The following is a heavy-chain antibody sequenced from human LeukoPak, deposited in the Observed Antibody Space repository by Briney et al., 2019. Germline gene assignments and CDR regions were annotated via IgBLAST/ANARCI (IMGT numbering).Heavy chain of an antibody. D-gene: IGHD3-10*01. Sequence: PGGSLRLSCAASGFTFSDYYMTWIRLAPGQGPEWISYISSSGGTIFYADSVKGRFTISRDNAKNSVYLQMNSLRAEDTAVYYCATGPSGYFFNYWGQGTLVAVSS. CDR2: ISSSGGTI. CDR3: ATGPSGYFFNY. CDR1: GFTFSDYY. V-gene: IGHV3-11*04. J-gene: IGHJ4*02.